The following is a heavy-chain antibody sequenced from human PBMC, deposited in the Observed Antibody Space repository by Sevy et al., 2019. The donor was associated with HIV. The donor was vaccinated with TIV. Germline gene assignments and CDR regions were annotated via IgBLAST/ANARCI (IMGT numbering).Heavy chain of an antibody. CDR1: ASTFSSYA. V-gene: IGHV3-23*01. CDR2: ISRVGDNT. J-gene: IGHJ4*02. CDR3: AKQPDY. Sequence: GGSLRLSCEVPASTFSSYAMSWVRQAPRKGLEWVSAISRVGDNTYYADSVKGRFTISRDNSKNTLYLQMNSLRGDDTAVYYCAKQPDYWGRGTLVTVSS.